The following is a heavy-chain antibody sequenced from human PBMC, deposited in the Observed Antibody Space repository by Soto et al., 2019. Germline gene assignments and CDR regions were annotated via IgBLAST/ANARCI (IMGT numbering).Heavy chain of an antibody. Sequence: QLQLQESGPGLVKPSETLSLTCTVSGGSISSSSYYWGWIRQPPGKGLEWIGSIYYSGSTYYNPSLMSRVTISVDTSKTQFSLKLSSVTAADTAVYYCARVGSYCSSTSCYEIDYWGQGTLVTVSS. J-gene: IGHJ4*02. CDR1: GGSISSSSYY. CDR2: IYYSGST. D-gene: IGHD2-2*01. V-gene: IGHV4-39*01. CDR3: ARVGSYCSSTSCYEIDY.